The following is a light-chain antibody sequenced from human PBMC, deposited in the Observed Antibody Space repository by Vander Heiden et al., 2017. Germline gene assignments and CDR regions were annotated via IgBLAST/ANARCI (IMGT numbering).Light chain of an antibody. CDR3: QQYDNLPPLT. V-gene: IGKV1-33*01. CDR1: QDISNY. J-gene: IGKJ4*01. Sequence: DIQMTQSPFSLSASVGDRVTITCQASQDISNYLNWYQQKPGKAPKLLIYDASNLETGVLSRFSGSGSGTDFTFTISSLQPEDIATYYCQQYDNLPPLTFGGGTKVEIK. CDR2: DAS.